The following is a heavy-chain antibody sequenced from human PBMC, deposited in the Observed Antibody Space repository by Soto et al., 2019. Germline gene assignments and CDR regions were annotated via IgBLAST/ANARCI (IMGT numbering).Heavy chain of an antibody. V-gene: IGHV3-21*01. J-gene: IGHJ4*02. Sequence: GGSMRLSCAASGFTFSSYAMHWVRQAPGKGLEWVSAIRSSRSYIYYADSVKGRFTISRDNAKNSLYLQMNSLRAEDTAVYYCAFSEYFDYWGQGTLVTVSS. CDR3: AFSEYFDY. CDR1: GFTFSSYA. CDR2: IRSSRSYI.